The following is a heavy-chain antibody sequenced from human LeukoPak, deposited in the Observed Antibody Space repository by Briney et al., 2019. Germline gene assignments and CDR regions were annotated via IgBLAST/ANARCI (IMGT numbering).Heavy chain of an antibody. CDR2: IYYSGST. Sequence: SETLSLTCTVSGGSISSYYWSWIRQPPGKGLEWIGYIYYSGSTNYNPSLKSRVTVSVDTSKNQFSLKLSSVTAADTAVYYCARSRIGDYYGSGSGEFDYWGQGTLVTVSS. CDR1: GGSISSYY. J-gene: IGHJ4*02. CDR3: ARSRIGDYYGSGSGEFDY. D-gene: IGHD3-10*01. V-gene: IGHV4-59*01.